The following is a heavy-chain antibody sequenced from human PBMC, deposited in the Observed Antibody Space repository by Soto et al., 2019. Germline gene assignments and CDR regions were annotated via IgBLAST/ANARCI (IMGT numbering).Heavy chain of an antibody. CDR1: GFTFSNAW. CDR2: IGIGSSTK. J-gene: IGHJ3*01. V-gene: IGHV3-48*01. Sequence: GGSLRLSCAASGFTFSNAWMNWVRQAPGKGLEWVSYIGIGSSTKYYTDSVKGRFTISRDNAKNSLYLQMNSLRAEDTAVYYCARDQLYYNDISGRPLNAFDVWGKGTMVTVSS. CDR3: ARDQLYYNDISGRPLNAFDV. D-gene: IGHD3-22*01.